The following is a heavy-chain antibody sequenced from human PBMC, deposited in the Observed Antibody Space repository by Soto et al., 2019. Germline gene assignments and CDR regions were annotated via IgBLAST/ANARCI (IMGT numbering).Heavy chain of an antibody. Sequence: EVQLVESGGGLVQPGGSLRLSCAASEFTFSTYWMHWVRQAPGKGLEWVARIDTTGSTTTYAGSVQGRFTISRDNAKNTLYLQMHSVRVEDTAVYYCASVSAAQYCYGMDAWGQGTTVTVSS. V-gene: IGHV3-74*01. CDR3: ASVSAAQYCYGMDA. J-gene: IGHJ6*02. CDR1: EFTFSTYW. CDR2: IDTTGSTT. D-gene: IGHD2-15*01.